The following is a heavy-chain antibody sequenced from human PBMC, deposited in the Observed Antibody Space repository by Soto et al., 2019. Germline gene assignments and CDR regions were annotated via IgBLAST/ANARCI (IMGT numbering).Heavy chain of an antibody. J-gene: IGHJ4*02. Sequence: SETLSLTCTVSGGSVSSGSYYWSWIRQPPGKGLEYIEYLYYSGSTNYNPSLKSRVTISVDTPKNQFSLKLTSVTAADTAIYYCARGQAFWTGYYRMPYYFDYWGQGTLVTVSS. V-gene: IGHV4-61*01. CDR3: ARGQAFWTGYYRMPYYFDY. CDR2: LYYSGST. D-gene: IGHD3-3*01. CDR1: GGSVSSGSYY.